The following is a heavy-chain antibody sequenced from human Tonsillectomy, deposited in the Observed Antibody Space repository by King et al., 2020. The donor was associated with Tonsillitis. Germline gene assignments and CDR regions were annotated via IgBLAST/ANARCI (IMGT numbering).Heavy chain of an antibody. Sequence: HVQLQESGPGLVKPSQTLSLTCKVSGGSISSGAYYWSWIRQHPVKGLEWFGYIYNSGSTFYNPSLESRVSMSLDTSKNQFSLRLSSLTAADTAVYYCAGCSISSCCYFDYWGQGTLVTVSS. CDR3: AGCSISSCCYFDY. J-gene: IGHJ4*02. V-gene: IGHV4-31*03. CDR2: IYNSGST. CDR1: GGSISSGAYY. D-gene: IGHD2-2*01.